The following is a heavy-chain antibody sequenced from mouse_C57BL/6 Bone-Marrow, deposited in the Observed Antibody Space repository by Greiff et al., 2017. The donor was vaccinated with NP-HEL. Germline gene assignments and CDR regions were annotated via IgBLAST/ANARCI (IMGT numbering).Heavy chain of an antibody. CDR2: IDPSDSYT. V-gene: IGHV1-69*01. J-gene: IGHJ4*01. CDR1: GYTFTSYW. D-gene: IGHD2-1*01. CDR3: AWGNYYAMDY. Sequence: QVQLQQSGAELVMPGASVKLSCKASGYTFTSYWMHWVKQRPGQGLEWIGEIDPSDSYTNYNQKFKGKSTLTVDKSSSTAYMQLSSLTSEDSAVYYCAWGNYYAMDYWGQGTSVTVSS.